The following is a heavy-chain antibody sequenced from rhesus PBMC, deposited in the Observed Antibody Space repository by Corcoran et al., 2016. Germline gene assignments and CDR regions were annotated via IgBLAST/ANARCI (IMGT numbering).Heavy chain of an antibody. CDR3: ARRPGDSSGWSPYGLDS. CDR2: IYWDDDK. V-gene: IGHV2-174*01. Sequence: QVTLKESGPALVKSTQTLTLTCSFSGFSLTTTGLGVGWLRPPPGKALEWLALIYWDDDKRYSTSLKNRLTIVKETSNNQVVLIMTNMDPVDTATYYCARRPGDSSGWSPYGLDSWGQGVGVTVSS. D-gene: IGHD6S26*01. J-gene: IGHJ6*01. CDR1: GFSLTTTGLG.